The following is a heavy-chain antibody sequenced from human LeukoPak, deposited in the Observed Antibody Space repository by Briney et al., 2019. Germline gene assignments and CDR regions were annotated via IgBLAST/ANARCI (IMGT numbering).Heavy chain of an antibody. J-gene: IGHJ4*02. CDR3: ARVRYYGSGSWDY. Sequence: EINHSGSTNYNPSLKSRVTISVDTSKNQFSLKLSSVTAADTAVYYCARVRYYGSGSWDYWGQGTLVTVSS. D-gene: IGHD3-10*01. V-gene: IGHV4-34*01. CDR2: INHSGST.